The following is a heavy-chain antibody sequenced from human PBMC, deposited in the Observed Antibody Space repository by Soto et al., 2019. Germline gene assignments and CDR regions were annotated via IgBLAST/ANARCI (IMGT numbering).Heavy chain of an antibody. Sequence: ASVKVSCKASGATFTVYYMHWVRQAPGQGLEWMGWISPNSGGTNYAQKFQGRVTMTRDTSISPAYLELSRLRCDDTAVYYCAREAYYYDSSVQNWFDPGAQGAPVTVYS. CDR2: ISPNSGGT. CDR1: GATFTVYY. J-gene: IGHJ5*02. CDR3: AREAYYYDSSVQNWFDP. V-gene: IGHV1-2*02. D-gene: IGHD3-22*01.